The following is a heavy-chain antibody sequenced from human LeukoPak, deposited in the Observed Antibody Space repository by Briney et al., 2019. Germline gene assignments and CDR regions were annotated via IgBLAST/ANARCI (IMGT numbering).Heavy chain of an antibody. CDR1: GGSISSSDFY. Sequence: SETLSLTCTVSGGSISSSDFYWGWIRQPPGKGLEWIGSIYYTGSTYYNPSLKSRVTISVDTSKNQFSLKLSSVTAADTAVYYCARDFAAAGYYYYYMDVWGKGTTVTVSS. CDR2: IYYTGST. J-gene: IGHJ6*03. D-gene: IGHD6-13*01. CDR3: ARDFAAAGYYYYYMDV. V-gene: IGHV4-39*07.